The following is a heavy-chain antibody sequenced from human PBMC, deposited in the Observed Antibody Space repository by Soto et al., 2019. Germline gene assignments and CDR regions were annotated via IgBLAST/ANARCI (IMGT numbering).Heavy chain of an antibody. CDR2: INASIGNA. CDR3: ARWDYDILTGYYRD. CDR1: GYTFTSYA. J-gene: IGHJ4*02. D-gene: IGHD3-9*01. Sequence: GASVKVSCKASGYTFTSYAMHWVRQAPGQRLEWMGGINASIGNAKYAQKFQGRVTITTDESTSTAYMELSSLRSEDTAVYYCARWDYDILTGYYRDWGQGTLVTAPQ. V-gene: IGHV1-3*01.